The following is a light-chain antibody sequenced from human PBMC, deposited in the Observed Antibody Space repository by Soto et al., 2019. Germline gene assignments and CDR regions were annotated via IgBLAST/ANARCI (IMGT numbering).Light chain of an antibody. CDR3: QQLNSYPFT. Sequence: IQLTQSPSSLSTSVGDRVTITCRASQGINRPLAWYQQNPGKAPKLLIFEASTLHSAVPSRFSGSGSGTDFTLTISGLQPEDFAIYYCQQLNSYPFTFGQGTRLEMK. V-gene: IGKV1-9*01. J-gene: IGKJ5*01. CDR1: QGINRP. CDR2: EAS.